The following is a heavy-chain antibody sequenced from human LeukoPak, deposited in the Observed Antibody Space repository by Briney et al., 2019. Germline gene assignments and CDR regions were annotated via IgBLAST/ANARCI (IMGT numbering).Heavy chain of an antibody. CDR2: ISSSTSYI. D-gene: IGHD4-17*01. Sequence: GGSLRLSCAASGFTFSSYSMNWIRQAPGKGLEWVSSISSSTSYIYYADSVKGRFTISRDNAKNSLYLQMNSLRAEDTAVYYCARAGGSTVSHSDYWGQGTLVTVSS. V-gene: IGHV3-21*01. CDR3: ARAGGSTVSHSDY. J-gene: IGHJ4*02. CDR1: GFTFSSYS.